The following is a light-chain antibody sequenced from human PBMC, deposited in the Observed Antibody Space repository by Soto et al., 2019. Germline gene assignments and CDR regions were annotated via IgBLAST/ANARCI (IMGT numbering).Light chain of an antibody. CDR2: LAS. CDR1: QSCSNW. J-gene: IGKJ3*01. CDR3: QQYNSYPIT. Sequence: DIQMTQSPSTLYASVGDRVTITCRASQSCSNWLAWYQQKPGKAPKLLIYLASTLVFGVPSRFSGSGSGTEFTLSISGLQPDDFATYYCQQYNSYPITFGPGTKVDIK. V-gene: IGKV1-5*03.